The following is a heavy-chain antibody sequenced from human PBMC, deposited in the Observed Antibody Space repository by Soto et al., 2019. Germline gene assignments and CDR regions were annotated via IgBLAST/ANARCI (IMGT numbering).Heavy chain of an antibody. J-gene: IGHJ5*02. Sequence: QLQLQESGPGLVKPSETLSLTCTVSGGSISSSSSYWGWIRQPPGKGLEWIGCIYYSGSTNYNPSLKIRVTISVDTSKNQFSLKLNSVTTADTAVYYCARQPLGAATVTSVINWFAPWGQGALVTVSS. CDR1: GGSISSSSSY. CDR3: ARQPLGAATVTSVINWFAP. V-gene: IGHV4-39*01. D-gene: IGHD4-17*01. CDR2: IYYSGST.